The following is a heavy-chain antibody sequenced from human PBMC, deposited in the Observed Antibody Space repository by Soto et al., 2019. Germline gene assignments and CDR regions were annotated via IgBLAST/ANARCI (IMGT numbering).Heavy chain of an antibody. CDR1: GFTFSSYA. V-gene: IGHV3-23*01. CDR2: ISGSGGST. D-gene: IGHD3-22*01. Sequence: PGGSLRLSCAASGFTFSSYAMSWVRQAPGKGLEWVSAISGSGGSTYYADSVKGRFTISRDNSKNTLYLQMNSLRAEDTAVYYCGKVSPPEGYYDSSGYPREYYYYYGLDVWGQGTTFTVSS. J-gene: IGHJ6*02. CDR3: GKVSPPEGYYDSSGYPREYYYYYGLDV.